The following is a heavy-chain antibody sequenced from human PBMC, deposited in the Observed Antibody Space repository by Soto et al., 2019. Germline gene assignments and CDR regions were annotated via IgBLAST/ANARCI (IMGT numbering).Heavy chain of an antibody. CDR3: ARDLGQWLVLDWFDP. CDR1: GYTFTSYA. CDR2: INAGNGNT. D-gene: IGHD6-19*01. J-gene: IGHJ5*02. V-gene: IGHV1-3*01. Sequence: ASVKVSCKASGYTFTSYAMHWVRQAPGQRLEWMGWINAGNGNTKYSQKFQGRVTITRDTSASTAYMELSSLRSEDTAVYYCARDLGQWLVLDWFDPWGQGTLVTVSS.